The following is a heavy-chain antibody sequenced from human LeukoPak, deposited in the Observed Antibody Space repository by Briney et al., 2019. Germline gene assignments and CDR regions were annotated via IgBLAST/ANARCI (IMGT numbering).Heavy chain of an antibody. CDR2: TRNKANSYTT. CDR3: TTVGGNSGMAY. Sequence: PGGSLRLSCAASGFTFSDRYMDWARQAPGKGLEWVGRTRNKANSYTTEYAASVKGRFTISRDDSKNSLYLQMNSLKTEDTAVYYCTTVGGNSGMAYWGQGTLVTVSS. V-gene: IGHV3-72*01. D-gene: IGHD4-23*01. J-gene: IGHJ4*02. CDR1: GFTFSDRY.